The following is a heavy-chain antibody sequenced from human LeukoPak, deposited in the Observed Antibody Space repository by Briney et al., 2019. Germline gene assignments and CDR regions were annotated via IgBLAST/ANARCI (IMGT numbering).Heavy chain of an antibody. J-gene: IGHJ3*02. CDR3: ARAQGYSYGSNPNDAFDI. CDR1: GYTFTSYY. V-gene: IGHV1-46*01. CDR2: INPSGGST. Sequence: ASVKVSCKASGYTFTSYYMHWVRQAHGQGLEWMGIINPSGGSTSYAQKFQGRVTMTRDTSTSTVYMELSSLRSEDTAVYYCARAQGYSYGSNPNDAFDIWGQGTMVTVSS. D-gene: IGHD5-18*01.